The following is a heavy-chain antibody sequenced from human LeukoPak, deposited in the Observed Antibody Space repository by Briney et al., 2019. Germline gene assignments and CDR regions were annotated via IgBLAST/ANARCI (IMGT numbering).Heavy chain of an antibody. CDR3: ARGRSTGYPYYFEY. J-gene: IGHJ4*02. Sequence: ASVKVSCKASGYTFTSYDINWVRQATGQGLEWMGWMNPNSGSTGYAQKFQGRVTITRNTSISTAFMELSGLRSEDTAVYYCARGRSTGYPYYFEYWGQGTLVTVSS. D-gene: IGHD5-12*01. V-gene: IGHV1-8*03. CDR1: GYTFTSYD. CDR2: MNPNSGST.